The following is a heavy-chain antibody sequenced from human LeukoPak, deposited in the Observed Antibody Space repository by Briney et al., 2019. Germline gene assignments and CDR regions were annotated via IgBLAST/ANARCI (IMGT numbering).Heavy chain of an antibody. Sequence: KSSETLSLTCTVSGGSISSYDWSWIRQPPGKGLEWIGYIYHSETTSYNPSLKSRVTISVDTSKNQFSLKLRSVTAADTAVYYCARGGLLWFVSWFDPWGQGILVTVSS. V-gene: IGHV4-59*01. D-gene: IGHD3-10*01. CDR1: GGSISSYD. CDR2: IYHSETT. CDR3: ARGGLLWFVSWFDP. J-gene: IGHJ5*02.